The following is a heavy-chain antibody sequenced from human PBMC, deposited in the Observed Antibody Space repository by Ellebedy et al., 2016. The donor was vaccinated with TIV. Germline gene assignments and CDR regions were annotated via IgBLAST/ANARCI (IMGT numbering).Heavy chain of an antibody. D-gene: IGHD3-3*01. CDR2: IYSGCAT. V-gene: IGHV3-53*01. CDR3: ARVGIENSDLSY. J-gene: IGHJ4*02. Sequence: GESLKISCAASGFSVSSNYMTWVRQAPGKGLEQVSFIYSGCATYYTDSVKGRFTVSRDNSKNTLHLQMNSLKAEDTAVYYSARVGIENSDLSYWGQGTLVTFSS. CDR1: GFSVSSNY.